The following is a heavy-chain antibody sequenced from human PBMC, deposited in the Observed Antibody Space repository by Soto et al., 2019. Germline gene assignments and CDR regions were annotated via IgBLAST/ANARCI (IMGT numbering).Heavy chain of an antibody. CDR1: GGSISKIY. Sequence: PSETMSLTCSVSGGSISKIYWGWVRQIAGKVLGWVGRVYATGTTNDNTSLSSRIATSDEMSRKTFSLRLTSVTAADTGMYYCVRNGSKTLRDWFDPWGQGKLVTVSS. D-gene: IGHD3-10*01. CDR2: VYATGTT. CDR3: VRNGSKTLRDWFDP. J-gene: IGHJ5*02. V-gene: IGHV4-4*07.